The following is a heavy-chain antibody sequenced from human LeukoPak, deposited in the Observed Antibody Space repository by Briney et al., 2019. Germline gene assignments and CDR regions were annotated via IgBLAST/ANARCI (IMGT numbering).Heavy chain of an antibody. CDR3: ASRGYSYGYVGYYYGMDV. CDR2: INHSGST. Sequence: SETLSLTCTVSGGSISSYYWSWIRQPPGKGLEWIGEINHSGSTNYNPSLKSRVTISVDTSKNQFSLKLSSVTAADTAVYYCASRGYSYGYVGYYYGMDVWGQGTTVTVSS. CDR1: GGSISSYY. J-gene: IGHJ6*02. V-gene: IGHV4-34*01. D-gene: IGHD5-18*01.